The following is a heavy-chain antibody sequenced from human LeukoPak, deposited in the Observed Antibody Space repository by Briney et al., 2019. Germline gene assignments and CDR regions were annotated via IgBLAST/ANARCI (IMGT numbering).Heavy chain of an antibody. CDR2: IYYSGST. Sequence: SETLSLTCTVSGGSISSYYWSWIRQPPGKGLEWIGYIYYSGSTNYNPSLKSRVTISVDTSKNQFSLKLSSVTAADTAVYYCARSPSSGWRTNWFDPWGQGTLVTVSS. J-gene: IGHJ5*02. D-gene: IGHD6-19*01. CDR1: GGSISSYY. V-gene: IGHV4-59*12. CDR3: ARSPSSGWRTNWFDP.